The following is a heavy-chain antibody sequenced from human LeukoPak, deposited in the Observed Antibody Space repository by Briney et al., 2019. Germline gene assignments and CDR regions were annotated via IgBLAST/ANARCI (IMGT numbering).Heavy chain of an antibody. J-gene: IGHJ6*03. Sequence: PGGSLRLSCAASGFTFSSYAMSWVRQAPGKGLEWVSAISGSGGSTYYADSVKGRFTISRDNSKNTLYLQMNSLRAEDTAVYYCAKGLTIFWTAGLTHMDVWGKGTTVTISS. CDR3: AKGLTIFWTAGLTHMDV. V-gene: IGHV3-23*01. D-gene: IGHD3-9*01. CDR1: GFTFSSYA. CDR2: ISGSGGST.